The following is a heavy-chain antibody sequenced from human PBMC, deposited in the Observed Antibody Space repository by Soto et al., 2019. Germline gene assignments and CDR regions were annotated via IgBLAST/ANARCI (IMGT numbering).Heavy chain of an antibody. CDR1: GFTFSSHS. D-gene: IGHD4-17*01. CDR2: ISSSSRTI. V-gene: IGHV3-48*01. J-gene: IGHJ4*02. Sequence: GGSLRLSCATSGFTFSSHSMNWVRQAPGKGLEWVSYISSSSRTIYYADSVKGRFIISRDNAKNSLYLQMNSLRAEDTAVYYCARDYYGDYFSDFWGQGTLVTVSS. CDR3: ARDYYGDYFSDF.